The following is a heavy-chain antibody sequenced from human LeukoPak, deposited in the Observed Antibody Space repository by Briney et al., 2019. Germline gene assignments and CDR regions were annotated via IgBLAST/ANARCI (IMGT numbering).Heavy chain of an antibody. D-gene: IGHD5-12*01. Sequence: GGSLRLSCAASGFTFSSYAMSWVRQAPGKGLEWASAISGSGGSTYYADSVKGRFTISRDNSKNTLFLQMNNLRSEDTALYYCVSPTADYPFLYYFDSWGQGTLVTVSS. CDR3: VSPTADYPFLYYFDS. CDR1: GFTFSSYA. V-gene: IGHV3-23*01. J-gene: IGHJ4*02. CDR2: ISGSGGST.